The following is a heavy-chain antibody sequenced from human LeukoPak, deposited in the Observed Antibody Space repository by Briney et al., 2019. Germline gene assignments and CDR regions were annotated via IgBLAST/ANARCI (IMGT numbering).Heavy chain of an antibody. D-gene: IGHD6-6*01. V-gene: IGHV1-2*02. CDR1: GYTFTGYY. Sequence: ASVTVSCKASGYTFTGYYMHWVRQAPGQGLEWMGWINPNSGGTNYAQKFQGRVTMTRDTSISTAYMELSRLRSDDTAVYYCARRFPIAARRAQAFDLWGQGTMVTVSS. J-gene: IGHJ3*01. CDR2: INPNSGGT. CDR3: ARRFPIAARRAQAFDL.